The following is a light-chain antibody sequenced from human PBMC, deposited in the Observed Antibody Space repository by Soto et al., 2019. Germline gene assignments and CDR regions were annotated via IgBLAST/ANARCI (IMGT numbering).Light chain of an antibody. J-gene: IGLJ2*01. Sequence: QSALTQPSSLSGSPGESITISCTGTSNDVGTYNLVTWYQQHPGRVPKLILYEGNKRPSGVSSRFSASKSGNTASLTISGLQAEDEADYFCCSYAPSRTLLFGGGTKVTVL. CDR3: CSYAPSRTLL. CDR1: SNDVGTYNL. V-gene: IGLV2-23*01. CDR2: EGN.